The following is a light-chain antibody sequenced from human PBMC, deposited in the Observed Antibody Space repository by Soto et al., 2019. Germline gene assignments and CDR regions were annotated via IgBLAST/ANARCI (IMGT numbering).Light chain of an antibody. CDR3: QKYNNWPPRIT. J-gene: IGKJ3*01. Sequence: EIVMTQSPATLSVSPGERATLSCRASQSIASNLAWYQEKPGQAPRLLIYGASTRATGIPARFSGSGSGTEFSLTISSLQSEDFAIYYCQKYNNWPPRITFGPGTKVDIK. CDR2: GAS. CDR1: QSIASN. V-gene: IGKV3-15*01.